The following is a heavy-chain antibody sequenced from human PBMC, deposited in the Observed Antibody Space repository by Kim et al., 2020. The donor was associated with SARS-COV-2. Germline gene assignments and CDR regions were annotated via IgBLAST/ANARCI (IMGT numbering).Heavy chain of an antibody. J-gene: IGHJ4*02. CDR1: GYTFTNYY. D-gene: IGHD4-17*01. CDR2: INPSGGST. V-gene: IGHV1-46*01. Sequence: ASVKVSCKASGYTFTNYYIHWVRQAPGQGLEWMGIINPSGGSTSYAQNFQGRVIMTTDTSTATVYMELSSLRSDDTAVYYCVRDPNDYGGTYFDYWGQGT. CDR3: VRDPNDYGGTYFDY.